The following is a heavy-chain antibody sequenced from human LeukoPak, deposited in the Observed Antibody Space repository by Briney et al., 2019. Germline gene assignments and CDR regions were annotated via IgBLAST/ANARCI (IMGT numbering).Heavy chain of an antibody. Sequence: ASVKVSCKASGYTLTSYDINWVRQATGQGLEWKGWMNPNSGNTGYAQKFQGRVTMTRNTSISTAYMELSSLRSEDTAVYYCARGFDSSGYYPNWFDPWGQGTLVTVSS. V-gene: IGHV1-8*01. D-gene: IGHD3-22*01. CDR2: MNPNSGNT. CDR3: ARGFDSSGYYPNWFDP. CDR1: GYTLTSYD. J-gene: IGHJ5*02.